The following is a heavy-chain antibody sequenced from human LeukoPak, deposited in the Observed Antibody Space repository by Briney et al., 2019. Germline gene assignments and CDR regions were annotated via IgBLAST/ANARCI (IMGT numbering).Heavy chain of an antibody. CDR2: IYYSGST. V-gene: IGHV4-31*03. CDR1: GGSISSGGYY. J-gene: IGHJ4*02. CDR3: ARVKIDYDFWSGSYPFDY. Sequence: SETQSLTCTVSGGSISSGGYYWSWIRQHPGKGLEWIGYIYYSGSTYYNPSLKSRVTISVDTSKNQFSLKLSSVTAADTAVYYCARVKIDYDFWSGSYPFDYWGQGTLVTVSS. D-gene: IGHD3-3*01.